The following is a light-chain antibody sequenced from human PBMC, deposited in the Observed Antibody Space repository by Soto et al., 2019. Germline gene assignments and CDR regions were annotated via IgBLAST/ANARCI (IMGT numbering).Light chain of an antibody. J-gene: IGKJ3*01. V-gene: IGKV3-20*01. CDR2: GAS. CDR1: QSVSSNC. CDR3: QQYGSSPLT. Sequence: ETVLTQSPGTLSLSPGERATLSCRASQSVSSNCLAWYQQKPGQAPRLLIYGASNRATGIPDRFSGSGSGTDFTLTINRLEAEAFAVYYCQQYGSSPLTFGPGTKVDIK.